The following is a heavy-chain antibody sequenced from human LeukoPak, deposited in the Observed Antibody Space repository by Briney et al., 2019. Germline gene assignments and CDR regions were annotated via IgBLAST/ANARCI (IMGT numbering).Heavy chain of an antibody. D-gene: IGHD2-2*02. CDR2: IIPIFGTA. CDR3: ARVVVPAAISSYYYYMDV. CDR1: GGTFSSYA. Sequence: AASVKVSCKASGGTFSSYAISRVRQAPGQGLEWRRGIIPIFGTANYAQKFQGRVTITTDESTSTAYMELSSLRSGDTAVYYCARVVVPAAISSYYYYMDVWGKGTTVTVSS. J-gene: IGHJ6*03. V-gene: IGHV1-69*05.